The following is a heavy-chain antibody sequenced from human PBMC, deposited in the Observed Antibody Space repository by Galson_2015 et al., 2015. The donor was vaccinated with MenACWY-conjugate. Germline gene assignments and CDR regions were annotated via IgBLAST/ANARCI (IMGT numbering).Heavy chain of an antibody. CDR1: DFYINTGYL. J-gene: IGHJ5*01. D-gene: IGHD3-10*02. V-gene: IGHV4-38-2*02. Sequence: SETLSLTCSVSDFYINTGYLWAWIRQSPGRGLEWIGSIHYSGTAYYSPSLTSRIAISMVTSTQFSLAVTSVTAADTAVYYCAREGVHYDVPPNWFDSWGQGMRVSVSS. CDR2: IHYSGTA. CDR3: AREGVHYDVPPNWFDS.